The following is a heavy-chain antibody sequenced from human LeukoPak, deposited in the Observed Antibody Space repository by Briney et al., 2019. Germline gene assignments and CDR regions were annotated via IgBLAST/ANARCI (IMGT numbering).Heavy chain of an antibody. Sequence: GRSLRLSCAASGFTFSSYGMHWVRQAPGQGLEWMGWINPNSGGTNYAQKFQGRVTMTRDTSISTAYMELSRLRSDDTAVYYCARVGSSGNLVLYYFDYWGQGTLVTVSS. CDR2: INPNSGGT. CDR3: ARVGSSGNLVLYYFDY. J-gene: IGHJ4*02. CDR1: GFTFSSYG. D-gene: IGHD3-22*01. V-gene: IGHV1-2*02.